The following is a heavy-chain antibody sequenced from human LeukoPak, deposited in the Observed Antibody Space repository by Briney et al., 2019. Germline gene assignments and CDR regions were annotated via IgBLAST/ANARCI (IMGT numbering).Heavy chain of an antibody. V-gene: IGHV1-69*05. Sequence: ASVKVSCKASGGTFSSYAISWVRQAPGQGLEWMGGIIPIFGTANYAQKFQGRVTITTDESTSTAYMELSSLRSEDTAVYYCARGLAGELLGYYGMDVWGQGTTVTVSS. D-gene: IGHD1-26*01. J-gene: IGHJ6*02. CDR1: GGTFSSYA. CDR2: IIPIFGTA. CDR3: ARGLAGELLGYYGMDV.